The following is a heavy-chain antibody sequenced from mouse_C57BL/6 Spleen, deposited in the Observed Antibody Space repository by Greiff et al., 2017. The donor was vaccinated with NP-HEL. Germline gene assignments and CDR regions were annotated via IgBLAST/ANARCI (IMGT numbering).Heavy chain of an antibody. CDR3: TRSSTTVVATRFAY. Sequence: QVQLKESGAELVRPGASVTLSCKASGYTFTDYEMHWVKQTPVHGLEWIGAIDPETGGTAYNQKFKGKAILTADKSSSTAYMELRSLTSEDSAVYYCTRSSTTVVATRFAYWGQGTLVTVSA. V-gene: IGHV1-15*01. CDR1: GYTFTDYE. J-gene: IGHJ3*01. CDR2: IDPETGGT. D-gene: IGHD1-1*01.